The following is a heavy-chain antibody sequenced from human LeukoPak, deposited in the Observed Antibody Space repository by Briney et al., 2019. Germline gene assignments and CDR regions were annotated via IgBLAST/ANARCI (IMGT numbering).Heavy chain of an antibody. CDR2: ISSSSSYI. CDR1: GFTFSSYS. CDR3: ARSMYCGGDCYYYFDY. Sequence: PGGSLRLSCAAPGFTFSSYSMNWVRQAPGKGLEWVSSISSSSSYIYYADSVKGRFTISRDNAKNTLYLQMNSLRADDTAVYYCARSMYCGGDCYYYFDYWGQGTLVTVAS. J-gene: IGHJ4*02. V-gene: IGHV3-21*01. D-gene: IGHD2-21*02.